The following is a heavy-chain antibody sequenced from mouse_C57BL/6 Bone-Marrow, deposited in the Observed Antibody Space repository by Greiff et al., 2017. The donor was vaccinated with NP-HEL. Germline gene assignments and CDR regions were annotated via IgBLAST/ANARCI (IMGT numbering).Heavy chain of an antibody. CDR3: DIRYYARDY. CDR2: IDPSDSYT. CDR1: GYTFTSYW. Sequence: QVQLQQPGAELVMPGASVKLSCKASGYTFTSYWMHWVKQRPGQGLEWIGEIDPSDSYTNYNQKFKGKSTLTVDKSSSTAYMQLSSLTSEDSAVYYSDIRYYARDYWGQGTAVTVSS. J-gene: IGHJ4*01. V-gene: IGHV1-69*01.